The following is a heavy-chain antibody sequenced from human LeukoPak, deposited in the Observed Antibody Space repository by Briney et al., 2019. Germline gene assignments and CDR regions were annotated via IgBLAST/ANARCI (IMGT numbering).Heavy chain of an antibody. J-gene: IGHJ6*02. CDR2: IIPILGIA. Sequence: SVKVSCKASGGTFSSYAISWVRQAPGQGLEWMGRIIPILGIANYAQKFQGRVTITADKSTSTAYMELSSLRSEDTAVYYCARVLTYGVARQGIVVVPAAKCGMDVWGQGTTVTVSS. D-gene: IGHD2-2*01. CDR1: GGTFSSYA. CDR3: ARVLTYGVARQGIVVVPAAKCGMDV. V-gene: IGHV1-69*04.